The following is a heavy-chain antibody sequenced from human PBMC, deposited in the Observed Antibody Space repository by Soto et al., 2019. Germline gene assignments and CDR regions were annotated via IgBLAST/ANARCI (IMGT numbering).Heavy chain of an antibody. Sequence: QVQLVESGGGVVQPGKSLRLSCAGSGFTFSSYGMDWVRQAPGKGLEWVAVISYDGSNKYYADSVKGRFTISRDNSKNTLYLQMSSLRADDTAVYYCAKDRMGAGVRGYFDYWGQGTLVTGSS. D-gene: IGHD3-10*01. CDR3: AKDRMGAGVRGYFDY. J-gene: IGHJ4*02. V-gene: IGHV3-30*18. CDR1: GFTFSSYG. CDR2: ISYDGSNK.